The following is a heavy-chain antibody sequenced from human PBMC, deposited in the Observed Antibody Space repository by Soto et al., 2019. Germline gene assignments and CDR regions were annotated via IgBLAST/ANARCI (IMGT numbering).Heavy chain of an antibody. J-gene: IGHJ6*02. D-gene: IGHD3-9*01. CDR1: GGSIRDYF. Sequence: SETLSLTCSVSGGSIRDYFWTWVRQPPGKGLEWIGYISSSGTINYNSSLKSRVTISLDTSRNHFSLKLSSVTTADTAVYFCARDRKLVIPGNYYYYGMDVWGQGTTVTV. V-gene: IGHV4-59*01. CDR3: ARDRKLVIPGNYYYYGMDV. CDR2: ISSSGTI.